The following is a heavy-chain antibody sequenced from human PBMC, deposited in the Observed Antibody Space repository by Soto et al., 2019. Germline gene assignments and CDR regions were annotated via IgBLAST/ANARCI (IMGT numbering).Heavy chain of an antibody. J-gene: IGHJ5*02. CDR3: ARVLWSESVRWFDP. CDR1: GGSISSGGYY. V-gene: IGHV4-31*03. Sequence: QVQLQESGPGLVKPSQTLSLTCTVSGGSISSGGYYCSWIRQHPGKGLEWIGYIYYSGSTYYNPSLKDGVTISLDTSKNQFSLKRSSVTAADTAVYYCARVLWSESVRWFDPWGQGTLVTVSS. D-gene: IGHD3-10*02. CDR2: IYYSGST.